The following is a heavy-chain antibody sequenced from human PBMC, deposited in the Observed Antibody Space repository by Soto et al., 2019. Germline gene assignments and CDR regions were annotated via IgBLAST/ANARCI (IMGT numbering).Heavy chain of an antibody. J-gene: IGHJ4*02. V-gene: IGHV3-49*04. D-gene: IGHD3-22*01. CDR2: IRSETYGGTP. CDR1: AFNFGNYA. Sequence: PGQSLRLSCTGSAFNFGNYAMSWVRQAPGKGPEWVGFIRSETYGGTPDYAASLRGRFTISRDDSKSIAYLEINSLQTDDTAVYYCTRYYYASSGYYVYWGQGT. CDR3: TRYYYASSGYYVY.